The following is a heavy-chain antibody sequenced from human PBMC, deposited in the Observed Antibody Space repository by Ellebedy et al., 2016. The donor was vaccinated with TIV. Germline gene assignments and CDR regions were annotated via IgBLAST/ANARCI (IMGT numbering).Heavy chain of an antibody. V-gene: IGHV4-4*07. J-gene: IGHJ4*02. CDR1: GCSISPSF. CDR3: ATERGSGYPDVAYYFDF. CDR2: ISPRGIT. Sequence: SETLSLXXTVSGCSISPSFWSWVRQPPGGGLEWIGHISPRGITNYNPSVKSRITMSLDTSRNRFSLNLRSVTAADTAVYYCATERGSGYPDVAYYFDFWGQGTLVSVSS. D-gene: IGHD3-3*01.